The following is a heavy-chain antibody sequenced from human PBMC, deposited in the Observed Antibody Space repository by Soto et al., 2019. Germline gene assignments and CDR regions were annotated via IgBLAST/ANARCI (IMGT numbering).Heavy chain of an antibody. CDR1: GFTFSDYY. Sequence: PGGSLRLSCVASGFTFSDYYMSWIRQAPGKGLEWVSYISSSGSTIYYADSVKGRFTISRDNAKNSVYLQMNSLRAEDTAVYYCARGYDRSGYSSDYWGQGTLVTVSS. CDR2: ISSSGSTI. CDR3: ARGYDRSGYSSDY. V-gene: IGHV3-11*01. D-gene: IGHD3-22*01. J-gene: IGHJ4*02.